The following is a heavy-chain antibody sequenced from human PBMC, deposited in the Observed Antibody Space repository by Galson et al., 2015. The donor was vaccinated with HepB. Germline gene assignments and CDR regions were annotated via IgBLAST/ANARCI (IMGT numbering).Heavy chain of an antibody. V-gene: IGHV3-30*04. Sequence: SLRLSCAASGFTFSSYAMHWVRQAPGKGLEWVAVISYDGSNKYYADSVKGRFTISRDNSKNTLYLQMNSLRAEDTAVYYCARALAYSSSWYGSDYWGQGTLVTVSS. D-gene: IGHD6-13*01. CDR2: ISYDGSNK. CDR3: ARALAYSSSWYGSDY. CDR1: GFTFSSYA. J-gene: IGHJ4*02.